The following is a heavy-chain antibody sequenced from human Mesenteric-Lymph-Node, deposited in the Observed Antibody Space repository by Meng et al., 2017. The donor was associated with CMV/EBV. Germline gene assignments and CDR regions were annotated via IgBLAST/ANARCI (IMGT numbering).Heavy chain of an antibody. V-gene: IGHV1-18*01. CDR3: ASRSGNYGY. J-gene: IGHJ4*02. Sequence: ASVKVSCKTSGYTLSGISWVRQAPGQGLEWMGWIIPNNGNTNYAQKFQGRVTLTTDTPTGTAYMELRSLRSDDTAVYYCASRSGNYGYWGQGTLVTVSS. D-gene: IGHD4-23*01. CDR2: IIPNNGNT. CDR1: GYTLSG.